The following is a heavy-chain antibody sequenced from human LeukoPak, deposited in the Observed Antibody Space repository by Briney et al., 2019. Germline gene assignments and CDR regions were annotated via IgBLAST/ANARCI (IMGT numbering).Heavy chain of an antibody. J-gene: IGHJ4*02. CDR3: ARHYYGSGSYLLFFDY. CDR1: GFSLSSARMG. D-gene: IGHD3-10*01. Sequence: TVSGPTLVNPTETLTLTCTVSGFSLSSARMGVSWIRQPPGKALEWLAHIFSNDEKSYRTSLKSRLTISKDTSKSQVVLTMTNMDPVDTATYYCARHYYGSGSYLLFFDYWGQGTLVTVSS. V-gene: IGHV2-26*01. CDR2: IFSNDEK.